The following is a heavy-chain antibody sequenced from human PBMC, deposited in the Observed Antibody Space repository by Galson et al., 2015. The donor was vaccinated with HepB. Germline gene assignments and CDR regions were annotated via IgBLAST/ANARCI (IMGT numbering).Heavy chain of an antibody. D-gene: IGHD2-15*01. CDR2: VKQDGSGA. Sequence: SLRLSCAASGFNFGTFWLSWVRQAPGKGLEWVASVKQDGSGAYVDSVKGRFTISRDNAKNSLYLQMNSLRAVDAAVYYCERCRNFGVRAAARCFDHWGQGTLVTVSP. CDR3: ERCRNFGVRAAARCFDH. V-gene: IGHV3-7*01. J-gene: IGHJ5*02. CDR1: GFNFGTFW.